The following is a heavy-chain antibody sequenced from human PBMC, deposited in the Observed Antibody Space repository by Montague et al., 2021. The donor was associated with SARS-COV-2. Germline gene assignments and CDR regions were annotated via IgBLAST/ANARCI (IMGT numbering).Heavy chain of an antibody. J-gene: IGHJ6*02. CDR3: ARGLRYVYWSPYGMDV. CDR2: IGSAGDT. D-gene: IGHD3-9*01. V-gene: IGHV3-13*01. CDR1: GFTFSGFD. Sequence: SLRLSCAASGFTFSGFDMHWVRQTTGKGLEWVSPIGSAGDTYYPGSVKGRFTISRGNAKNSLYLQMNNLRDGDTAVYYCARGLRYVYWSPYGMDVWGQGTTVTVSS.